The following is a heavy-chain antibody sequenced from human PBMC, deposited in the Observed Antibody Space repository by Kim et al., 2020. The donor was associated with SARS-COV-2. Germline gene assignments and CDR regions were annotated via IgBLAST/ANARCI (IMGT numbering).Heavy chain of an antibody. Sequence: SVKVSCKASGGPFRTYAITWVRQAPGQGLECMGGIIPLFGTANYAQKFQGRVTITADESTSTAYMELSGLRSDDTAMYYCTREETDSSGYSFDHWGQGT. CDR3: TREETDSSGYSFDH. D-gene: IGHD3-22*01. J-gene: IGHJ4*02. CDR2: IIPLFGTA. CDR1: GGPFRTYA. V-gene: IGHV1-69*13.